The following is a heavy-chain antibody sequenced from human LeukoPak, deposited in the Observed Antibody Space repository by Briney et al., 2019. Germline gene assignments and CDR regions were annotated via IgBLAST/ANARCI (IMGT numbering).Heavy chain of an antibody. CDR2: INPNSGGT. CDR1: GYTFTGYY. V-gene: IGHV1-2*06. D-gene: IGHD2-2*01. J-gene: IGHJ4*02. Sequence: ASVKVSCKASGYTFTGYYMHWVRQAPGRGLEWMGRINPNSGGTNYAQKFQGRVTMTRDTSISTAYMELSRLRSDDTAVYYCAREHCSSTSCDYLLYYFDYWGQGTLVTVSS. CDR3: AREHCSSTSCDYLLYYFDY.